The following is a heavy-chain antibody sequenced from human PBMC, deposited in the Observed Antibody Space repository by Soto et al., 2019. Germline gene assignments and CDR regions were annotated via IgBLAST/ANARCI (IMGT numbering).Heavy chain of an antibody. Sequence: LRLSCVASGFTFSNYAMHWVRQAPGKGLGWVAVISSDGSEKYYLDSVRDRFTVSRDNSKNTLYLQMNNLRPEDTAMYYCANSWTTLTTGFDFWGQGALVTVSS. D-gene: IGHD4-17*01. V-gene: IGHV3-30*18. J-gene: IGHJ4*02. CDR1: GFTFSNYA. CDR2: ISSDGSEK. CDR3: ANSWTTLTTGFDF.